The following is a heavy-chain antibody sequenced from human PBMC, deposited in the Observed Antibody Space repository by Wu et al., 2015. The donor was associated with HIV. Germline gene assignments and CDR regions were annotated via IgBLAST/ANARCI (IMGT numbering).Heavy chain of an antibody. J-gene: IGHJ6*04. CDR2: ISAYNGNT. Sequence: QVQLVQSGAEVKKPGASVKVSCKASGYTFTSYGISWVRQAPGQGLEWMGWISAYNGNTNYAQKLQGRVTMTTDTSTSTAYMELRSLRSDDTAVYYCARLQGSGSYISYYYYYYGMDVWAEGTTVTVSS. CDR1: GYTFTSYG. CDR3: ARLQGSGSYISYYYYYYGMDV. D-gene: IGHD3-10*01. V-gene: IGHV1-18*01.